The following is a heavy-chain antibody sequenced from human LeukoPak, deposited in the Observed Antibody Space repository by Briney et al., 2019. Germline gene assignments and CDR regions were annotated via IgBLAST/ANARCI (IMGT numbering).Heavy chain of an antibody. Sequence: GGSLRLSCAVSGFAFGSEAMSWVRQSPARGLEWVASISPGGGTTYYADYVKGRFTISRDNSKNTLYLQMNSLRAEDTAVYYCARAGLLSSGWYYFDYWGQGTLVTVSS. V-gene: IGHV3-23*01. CDR2: ISPGGGTT. J-gene: IGHJ4*02. CDR1: GFAFGSEA. CDR3: ARAGLLSSGWYYFDY. D-gene: IGHD6-19*01.